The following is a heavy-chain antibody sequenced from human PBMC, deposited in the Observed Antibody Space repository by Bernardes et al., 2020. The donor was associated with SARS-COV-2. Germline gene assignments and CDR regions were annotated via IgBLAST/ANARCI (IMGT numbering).Heavy chain of an antibody. V-gene: IGHV4-31*03. CDR1: GGSISSGGYY. Sequence: SETLSLTCNVSGGSISSGGYYWSWIRQHPGKGLEWIGYLHFNGSPYLNPSLKSRLTISVDTSKNQFSLKLNSVTAADTAVYFCARAFTFGGGIIMGVAFDVWGRGTMVTVSS. J-gene: IGHJ3*01. CDR2: LHFNGSP. CDR3: ARAFTFGGGIIMGVAFDV. D-gene: IGHD3-16*02.